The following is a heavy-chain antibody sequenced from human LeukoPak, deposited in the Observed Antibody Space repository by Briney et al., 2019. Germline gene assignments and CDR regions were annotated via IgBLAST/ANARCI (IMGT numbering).Heavy chain of an antibody. D-gene: IGHD4-17*01. J-gene: IGHJ6*03. Sequence: ASVKVSCKASGYTFTSYYMHWVRQAPGQGLEWMGIINPSGGSTSYAQKFQGRVTMTRDMSTSTVYMELSSLRSEDTAVYYCARDAGPMTTVTTLPVYYYYYMDVWGKGTTVTVSS. CDR1: GYTFTSYY. CDR3: ARDAGPMTTVTTLPVYYYYYMDV. V-gene: IGHV1-46*01. CDR2: INPSGGST.